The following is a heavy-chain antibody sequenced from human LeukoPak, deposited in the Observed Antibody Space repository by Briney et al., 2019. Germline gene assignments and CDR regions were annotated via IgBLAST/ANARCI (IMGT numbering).Heavy chain of an antibody. V-gene: IGHV3-7*03. D-gene: IGHD6-13*01. CDR1: GLTFNDYW. J-gene: IGHJ4*02. Sequence: GGSLRLSCAASGLTFNDYWMTWVRQPPGKGLEWVANIKQDGSVKNYVDSVKGRFTISRDNAKNSPSLQMNSLRADDTAVYYCATNEIAGPGGDYWGQGALVIVSS. CDR3: ATNEIAGPGGDY. CDR2: IKQDGSVK.